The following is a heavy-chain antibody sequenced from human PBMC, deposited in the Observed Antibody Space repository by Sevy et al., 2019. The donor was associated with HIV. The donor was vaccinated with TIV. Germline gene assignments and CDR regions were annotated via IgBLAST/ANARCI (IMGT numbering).Heavy chain of an antibody. CDR1: GFTVTSNY. D-gene: IGHD6-13*01. Sequence: GGSLRLSCAATGFTVTSNYMSWVRQGPGKGLEWVSGFYNGDSTQYADSVKGRFNISRDKSNNTLYLQMDSLRAEDTAVYYCAREAGSSSFDYWGQGTLVTVSS. V-gene: IGHV3-53*01. J-gene: IGHJ4*02. CDR3: AREAGSSSFDY. CDR2: FYNGDST.